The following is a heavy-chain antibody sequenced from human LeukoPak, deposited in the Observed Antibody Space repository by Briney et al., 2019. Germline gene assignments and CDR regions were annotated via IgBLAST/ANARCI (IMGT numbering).Heavy chain of an antibody. CDR2: INHSGAT. Sequence: SETLSLTCSVSDGSFTGYYWNWIRQSPGKGLEWVGEINHSGATFYHPSLKSRVKIAIDTSKKHFSLRLTSVTAADTAVYYCARGETDYYSEFGLDVWGQGTMVSVSS. CDR1: DGSFTGYY. D-gene: IGHD5-24*01. V-gene: IGHV4-34*01. CDR3: ARGETDYYSEFGLDV. J-gene: IGHJ6*02.